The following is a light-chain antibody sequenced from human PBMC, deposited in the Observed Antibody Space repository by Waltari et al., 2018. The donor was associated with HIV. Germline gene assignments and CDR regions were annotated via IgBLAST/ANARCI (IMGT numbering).Light chain of an antibody. V-gene: IGLV1-40*01. Sequence: QPVLTHPPSASAAPGQPGTVSSTGTPPNPGAHFHVHWYQHLPGTAPKLLIYGNNTRPSGVPARFSGSRSGSSASLAITGLQAEDEADYYCQSYDSVLTAVIFGGGTKVTVL. CDR2: GNN. J-gene: IGLJ2*01. CDR1: PPNPGAHFH. CDR3: QSYDSVLTAVI.